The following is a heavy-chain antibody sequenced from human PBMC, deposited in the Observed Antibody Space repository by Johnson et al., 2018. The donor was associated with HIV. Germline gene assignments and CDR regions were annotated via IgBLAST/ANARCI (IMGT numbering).Heavy chain of an antibody. CDR1: GFTVSSNY. V-gene: IGHV3-53*01. D-gene: IGHD6-19*01. CDR3: TTEGPRSSGWYSGAFDI. Sequence: VQLVESGGGLIQPGGSLRLSCAASGFTVSSNYMSWVRQAPGKGLEWVSVIYSGGSTYYADSVKGRFTISRDSSKNTLFLQMNSLKTDDTAVYYCTTEGPRSSGWYSGAFDIWGQGTMVTVSS. CDR2: IYSGGST. J-gene: IGHJ3*02.